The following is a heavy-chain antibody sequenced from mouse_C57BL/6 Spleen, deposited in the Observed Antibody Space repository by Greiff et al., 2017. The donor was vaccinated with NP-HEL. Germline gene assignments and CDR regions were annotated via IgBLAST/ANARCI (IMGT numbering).Heavy chain of an antibody. V-gene: IGHV1-26*01. Sequence: EVKLQQSGPELVKPGASVKISCKASGYTFTDYYMNWVKQSHGKSLEWIGDINPNNGGTSYNQKFKGKATLTVDKSSSTAYMELRSLTSEDSAVYYCARLYYDYGGNYYAMDYWGQGTSVTVSS. J-gene: IGHJ4*01. D-gene: IGHD2-4*01. CDR1: GYTFTDYY. CDR3: ARLYYDYGGNYYAMDY. CDR2: INPNNGGT.